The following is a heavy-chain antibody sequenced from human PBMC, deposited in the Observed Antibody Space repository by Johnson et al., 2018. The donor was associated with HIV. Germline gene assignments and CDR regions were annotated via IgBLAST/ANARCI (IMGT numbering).Heavy chain of an antibody. Sequence: QVQLVESGGGLVQPGGSLRLSCAASGFTFSSNAMHWVRQAPGKGLEWVALISYDGSNKYYADSVKGRFTISRDNSKNTLYLQMNSLRAEDTAVFYCARGALGDLVDAFDIWGQGTMVTVSS. CDR1: GFTFSSNA. CDR2: ISYDGSNK. D-gene: IGHD3-16*01. V-gene: IGHV3-30-3*01. CDR3: ARGALGDLVDAFDI. J-gene: IGHJ3*02.